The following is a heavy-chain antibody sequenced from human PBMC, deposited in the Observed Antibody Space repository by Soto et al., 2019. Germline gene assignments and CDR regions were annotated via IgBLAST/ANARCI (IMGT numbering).Heavy chain of an antibody. Sequence: GGSLRLSCAAPGFSFSNAWMNWGRQAPGKGLEWVGRIKSKNDGGTIDYTTHVEGRFTISRDDSRKTLYVQMNSLKPEDTGVYYCATVGSMASDDVPFDRWGQGT. J-gene: IGHJ4*02. CDR2: IKSKNDGGTI. D-gene: IGHD1-26*01. CDR1: GFSFSNAW. CDR3: ATVGSMASDDVPFDR. V-gene: IGHV3-15*07.